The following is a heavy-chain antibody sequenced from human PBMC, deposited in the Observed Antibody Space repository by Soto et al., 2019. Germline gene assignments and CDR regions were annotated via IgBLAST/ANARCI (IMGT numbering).Heavy chain of an antibody. J-gene: IGHJ5*02. D-gene: IGHD6-13*01. CDR3: SRTSSSWYKWLDP. CDR1: GFTFSSYA. Sequence: GGSLRLSCAASGFTFSSYAMSWVRQAPGKGLEWVSGISISGGSTYYADSVKGRFTVSRDNSKNTLYLQMNSLRADDTAVYYYSRTSSSWYKWLDPWGQGTLVTVSS. CDR2: ISISGGST. V-gene: IGHV3-23*01.